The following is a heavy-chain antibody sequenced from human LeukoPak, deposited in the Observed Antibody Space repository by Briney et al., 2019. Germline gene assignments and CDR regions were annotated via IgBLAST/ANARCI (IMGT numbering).Heavy chain of an antibody. V-gene: IGHV3-7*04. CDR3: ARGKAVATTRLDY. J-gene: IGHJ4*02. CDR2: IKQDGSEK. D-gene: IGHD6-19*01. CDR1: GFTFSSYW. Sequence: GGSLRLSCVASGFTFSSYWMSWVRQAPGKGLEWVANIKQDGSEKYYVDSVKGRFTISRDNAKNSLYLQMNSLRAEDTAVYYCARGKAVATTRLDYWGQGTLVTVSS.